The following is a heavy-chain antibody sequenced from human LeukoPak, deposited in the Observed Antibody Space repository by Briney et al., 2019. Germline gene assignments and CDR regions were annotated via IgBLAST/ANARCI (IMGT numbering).Heavy chain of an antibody. CDR2: INHSGST. Sequence: SETLSLTCAVYGGSFSGYYWSWIRQPPGKGLEWIGEINHSGSTNYNPSLKSRVTISVDTSKNQFSLKPSSVTAADTAVYYCARVSPRRIAAAFYNWFDPWGQGTLVTVSS. CDR3: ARVSPRRIAAAFYNWFDP. CDR1: GGSFSGYY. D-gene: IGHD6-13*01. J-gene: IGHJ5*02. V-gene: IGHV4-34*01.